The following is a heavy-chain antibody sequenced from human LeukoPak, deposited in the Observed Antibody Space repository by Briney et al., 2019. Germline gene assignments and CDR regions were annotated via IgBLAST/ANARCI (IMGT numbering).Heavy chain of an antibody. V-gene: IGHV4-59*04. CDR2: IYYSGSP. CDR3: ARHYYDSSGYYYYYYYMDV. CDR1: GGSISSYY. D-gene: IGHD3-22*01. Sequence: PSETLSLTCTVSGGSISSYYWSWIRQPPGKGLEWIGYIYYSGSPYYNPSLKSRVTLSVDTSKNQFSLKLSSVTAADTAVYYCARHYYDSSGYYYYYYYMDVWGKGTTVTVSS. J-gene: IGHJ6*03.